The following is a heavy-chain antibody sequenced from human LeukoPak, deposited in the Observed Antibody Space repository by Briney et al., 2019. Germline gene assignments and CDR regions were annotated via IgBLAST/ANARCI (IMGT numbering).Heavy chain of an antibody. Sequence: PGGSLRLSCAASGFTFSSYAMHWVRQAPGKGLEWVAVISYAGSNKYYADSVKGRFTISRDNSKNTLYLQMNSLRAEDTAVYYCARRSNYYGSGSYGEYYFDYWGQGTLVTVSS. CDR3: ARRSNYYGSGSYGEYYFDY. CDR2: ISYAGSNK. D-gene: IGHD3-10*01. J-gene: IGHJ4*02. V-gene: IGHV3-30-3*01. CDR1: GFTFSSYA.